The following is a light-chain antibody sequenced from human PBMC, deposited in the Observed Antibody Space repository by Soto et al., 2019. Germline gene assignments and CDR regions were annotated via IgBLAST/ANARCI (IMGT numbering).Light chain of an antibody. CDR2: GAS. CDR1: QSVSSSN. J-gene: IGKJ5*01. V-gene: IGKV3-20*01. Sequence: EIVLTQSPGTLSLSPGERATLSCRASQSVSSSNLAWYQQKPAQAPRLLIYGASTRATGIPDRFSGSGSGTDFTLTISRLEPEDFAVYSCQQYGSSPITFGPGTRL. CDR3: QQYGSSPIT.